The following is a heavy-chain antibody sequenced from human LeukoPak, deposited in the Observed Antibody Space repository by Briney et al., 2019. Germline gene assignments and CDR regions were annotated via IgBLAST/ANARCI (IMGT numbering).Heavy chain of an antibody. Sequence: PSETLSLTCTVSGGSITSSSNYWGWIRQPPGKGLEWIGAISYSGNTYYNPSLKSRVTVSLDTSKNQFSLKLSSVTAADTAVYYCVRTKGSHYYGMDVWGQGTTVTVSS. J-gene: IGHJ6*02. CDR2: ISYSGNT. V-gene: IGHV4-39*07. CDR3: VRTKGSHYYGMDV. CDR1: GGSITSSSNY.